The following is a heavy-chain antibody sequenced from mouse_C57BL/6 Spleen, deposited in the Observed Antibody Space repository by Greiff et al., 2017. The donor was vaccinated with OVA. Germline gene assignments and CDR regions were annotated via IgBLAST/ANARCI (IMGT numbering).Heavy chain of an antibody. CDR3: AKHYCNYYFDY. J-gene: IGHJ2*01. CDR2: IWRGGST. Sequence: QVQLQQSGPGLVQPSQSLSITCTVSGFSLTRYGVHWVRQSPGTGLEWLGVIWRGGSTDYTAAFMSRLSITNDNSKSQVFFKRNSQQADDTAIYYCAKHYCNYYFDYWGQGTTLTVSS. D-gene: IGHD2-1*01. CDR1: GFSLTRYG. V-gene: IGHV2-5*01.